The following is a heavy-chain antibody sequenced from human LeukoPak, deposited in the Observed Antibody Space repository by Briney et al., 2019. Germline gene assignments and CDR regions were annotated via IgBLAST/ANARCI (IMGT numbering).Heavy chain of an antibody. CDR1: GYTFTVYY. J-gene: IGHJ4*02. CDR3: ARGEGVNYRYSGFGYFNAVDY. Sequence: ASVTLSCKAAGYTFTVYYMHWVRQAPGQGLEWMGWINPNSGGINYAQKFQCRVTMTGDTSISTAYMELSRLRSDDTAVYYCARGEGVNYRYSGFGYFNAVDYWGQGTLVTVSS. V-gene: IGHV1-2*02. D-gene: IGHD3-16*02. CDR2: INPNSGGI.